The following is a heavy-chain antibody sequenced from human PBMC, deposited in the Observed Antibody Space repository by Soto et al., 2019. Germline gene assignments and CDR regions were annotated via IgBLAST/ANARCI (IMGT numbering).Heavy chain of an antibody. V-gene: IGHV3-33*01. J-gene: IGHJ4*02. CDR3: ATDQPTAYYTSGYSGPQDY. CDR1: GFTFTSYG. D-gene: IGHD3-22*01. CDR2: VWYDGSNK. Sequence: GGSLGLFCAAFGFTFTSYGKHWVRQAPRKGLEWLAVVWYDGSNKSHPHSVKGRSPLSRHNSKNPLYLHINTLKAEDTPVYYSATDQPTAYYTSGYSGPQDYWPQGTLVTVPS.